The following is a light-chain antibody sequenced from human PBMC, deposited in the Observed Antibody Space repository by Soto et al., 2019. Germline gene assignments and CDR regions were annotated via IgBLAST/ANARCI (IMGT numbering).Light chain of an antibody. CDR3: QQYNSYST. V-gene: IGKV1-5*01. J-gene: IGKJ1*01. CDR2: DVS. CDR1: QGISGR. Sequence: DIQMTQSPSTLSASVGDRVTITCRASQGISGRLAWYQQKPGKAPNLLIYDVSNLGSGVPSRFSGTGSGTEFTLTINSLQPDYFATYYCQQYNSYSTFGPGTKV.